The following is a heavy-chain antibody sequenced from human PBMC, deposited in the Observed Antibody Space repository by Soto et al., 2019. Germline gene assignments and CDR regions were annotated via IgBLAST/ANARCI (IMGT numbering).Heavy chain of an antibody. D-gene: IGHD3-22*01. J-gene: IGHJ4*02. Sequence: SETLSLTCTVSGGSISTYYWSWIRQPPGKGLEWIGYIYYSGSTNYNPSLKSRVTISVDTSKNQFSLKLDSVTAADTAVYYCARLGGYYQAFDSWGQGTLVTVSS. CDR3: ARLGGYYQAFDS. CDR1: GGSISTYY. V-gene: IGHV4-59*08. CDR2: IYYSGST.